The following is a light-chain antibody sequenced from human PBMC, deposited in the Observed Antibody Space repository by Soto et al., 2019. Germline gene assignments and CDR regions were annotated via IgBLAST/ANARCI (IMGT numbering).Light chain of an antibody. Sequence: QAVLTQPASVSGSPGQSITISCTGTSSDVDGYNFVSWYQHHPGKAPKLIIYDVSNRPSGVSSRFSGFKSGNTASLTVSGLQAEDEADYYCTSYTTSFTYVFGTGTXVTVL. CDR3: TSYTTSFTYV. CDR1: SSDVDGYNF. J-gene: IGLJ1*01. V-gene: IGLV2-14*03. CDR2: DVS.